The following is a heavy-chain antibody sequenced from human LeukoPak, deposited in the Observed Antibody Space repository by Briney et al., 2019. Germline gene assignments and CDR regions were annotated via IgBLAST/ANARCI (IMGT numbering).Heavy chain of an antibody. CDR1: GFTFSRSW. Sequence: GGSLRLSCAASGFTFSRSWMSWVRQAPGKGLEWVSNIKQDGNEKYYVDSVKGRFTISRDNGKNSLYLQMNSLRVEDTAVYFCARPPNLDSSADFWFPKWGQGTLVTVSS. CDR2: IKQDGNEK. V-gene: IGHV3-7*01. D-gene: IGHD3-22*01. CDR3: ARPPNLDSSADFWFPK. J-gene: IGHJ4*02.